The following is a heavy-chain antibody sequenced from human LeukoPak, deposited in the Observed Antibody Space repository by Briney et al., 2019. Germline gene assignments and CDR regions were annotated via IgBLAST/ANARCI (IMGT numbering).Heavy chain of an antibody. D-gene: IGHD3-22*01. CDR2: ISSSSSFI. V-gene: IGHV3-21*01. CDR1: GFTFSSYS. J-gene: IGHJ4*02. Sequence: GGSLRLSCAASGFTFSSYSMNWVRQAPGKGLEWVSSISSSSSFIYYADSVRGRFTISRDKAKNSLYLQLNSLRAEDTAVYYCARDGSPYYYDSSGLDYWGQGTLVTVSS. CDR3: ARDGSPYYYDSSGLDY.